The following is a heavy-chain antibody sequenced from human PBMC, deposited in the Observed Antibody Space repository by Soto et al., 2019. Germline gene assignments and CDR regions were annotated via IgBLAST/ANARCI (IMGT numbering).Heavy chain of an antibody. D-gene: IGHD5-18*01. V-gene: IGHV3-73*02. J-gene: IGHJ4*02. CDR3: TRQGYSYGFVY. CDR2: IRSKANSYAT. Sequence: EVQLVESGGGLVQPGGSLKLSCAASGFTFSGSAMHWVRQASGKGLEWVGRIRSKANSYATAYVASVKGRFTISRDDSKTTAYLQMNSLKTEDTAVYYCTRQGYSYGFVYWGQGTLVTVSS. CDR1: GFTFSGSA.